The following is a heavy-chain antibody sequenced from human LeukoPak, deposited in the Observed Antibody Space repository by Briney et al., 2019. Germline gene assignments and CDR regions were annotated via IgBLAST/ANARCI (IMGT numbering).Heavy chain of an antibody. Sequence: SVKVSCKASGGTFSSYAISWVRQAPGQGPEWMGGIIPIFGTANYAQKFQGRVTITTVESTSTAYMELRSLRSEDTAVYYCAREPVAYYYDSSGYEGHYWGQGTLVTVSS. J-gene: IGHJ4*02. V-gene: IGHV1-69*05. CDR1: GGTFSSYA. CDR2: IIPIFGTA. CDR3: AREPVAYYYDSSGYEGHY. D-gene: IGHD3-22*01.